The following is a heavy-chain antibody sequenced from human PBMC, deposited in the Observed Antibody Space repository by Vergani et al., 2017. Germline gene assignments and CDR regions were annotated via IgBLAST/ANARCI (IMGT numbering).Heavy chain of an antibody. CDR3: ARASQYSNDYYYYYYGMDV. V-gene: IGHV1-2*04. J-gene: IGHJ6*02. Sequence: QVQLVQSGAEVKKPGASVKVSCKASGYTFTSYYMHWVRQAPGQGLEWMGIINPNSGGTNYAQKFQGWVTMTRDTSISTAYMELSRLRSDDTAVYYCARASQYSNDYYYYYYGMDVWGQGTTVTVSS. CDR1: GYTFTSYY. D-gene: IGHD4-11*01. CDR2: INPNSGGT.